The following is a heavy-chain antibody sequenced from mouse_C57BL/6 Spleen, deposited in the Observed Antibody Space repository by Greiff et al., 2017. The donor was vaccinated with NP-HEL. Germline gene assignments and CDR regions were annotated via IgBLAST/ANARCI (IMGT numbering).Heavy chain of an antibody. CDR3: ASTTVGHSYYSAMDY. Sequence: EVQLQQSVAELVRPGASVKLSCTASGFNIKNTYMHWVKQRPEQGLEWIGRIDPANGNTKYAPKFQGKATITADTSSNTAYLQLSSLTSEDTAIYICASTTVGHSYYSAMDYWGQGTSVTVSS. V-gene: IGHV14-3*01. CDR2: IDPANGNT. D-gene: IGHD1-1*01. J-gene: IGHJ4*01. CDR1: GFNIKNTY.